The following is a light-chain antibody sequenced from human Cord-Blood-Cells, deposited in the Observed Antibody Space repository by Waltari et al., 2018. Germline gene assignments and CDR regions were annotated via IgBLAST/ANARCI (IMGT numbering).Light chain of an antibody. Sequence: QSVLPQPPSASGTPGQRVTISCSGSSHTIGSNTVNWYPRLPGTTPNLLIYSNKRRPSGVPDRFSGSKSGTSASLAIRGLQYEDEVDYYCAAWDDSLNGVFGGLTKLTVL. CDR1: SHTIGSNT. V-gene: IGLV1-44*01. CDR3: AAWDDSLNGV. J-gene: IGLJ3*02. CDR2: SNK.